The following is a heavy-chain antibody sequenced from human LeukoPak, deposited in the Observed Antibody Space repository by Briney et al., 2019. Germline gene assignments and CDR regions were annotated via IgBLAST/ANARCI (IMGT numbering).Heavy chain of an antibody. CDR2: IKVGGST. CDR3: AKDLTVTTLGYFQH. D-gene: IGHD4-17*01. J-gene: IGHJ1*01. CDR1: GFTCSSYA. V-gene: IGHV3-23*01. Sequence: GGSLRLSCAASGFTCSSYAMTWVRQAPGKGLEWVSSIKVGGSTYYADSVEGRFTISRDNSKNTLYLQMNSLRVDDTAVYYCAKDLTVTTLGYFQHWGQGALVTVSS.